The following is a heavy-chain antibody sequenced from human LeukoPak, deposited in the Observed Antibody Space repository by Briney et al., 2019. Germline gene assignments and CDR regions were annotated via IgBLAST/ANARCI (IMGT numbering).Heavy chain of an antibody. V-gene: IGHV1-3*01. Sequence: ASVKVSCKASGYTFTSYAVHWVRQAPGQRLEWMGWINAGNGNTKYSQKFQGRVTITRDTSASTAYMELSSPRSEDTAVYYCARGAADYGLDYFDYWGQGTLVTVSS. J-gene: IGHJ4*02. D-gene: IGHD4-17*01. CDR1: GYTFTSYA. CDR2: INAGNGNT. CDR3: ARGAADYGLDYFDY.